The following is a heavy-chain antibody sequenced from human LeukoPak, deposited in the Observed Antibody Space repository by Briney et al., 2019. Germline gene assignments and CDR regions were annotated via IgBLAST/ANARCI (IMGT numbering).Heavy chain of an antibody. CDR2: IWYDGSNK. CDR3: ARDRGVGYYYDSSGYFY. V-gene: IGHV3-33*01. D-gene: IGHD3-22*01. Sequence: GGSLRLSCAASGFTFSSYGMHWVRQAPGKGLEWVAVIWYDGSNKYYADSVKGRFTISRDNAKNSLYLQMNSLRDEDTAVYYCARDRGVGYYYDSSGYFYWGQGTLVTVSS. J-gene: IGHJ4*02. CDR1: GFTFSSYG.